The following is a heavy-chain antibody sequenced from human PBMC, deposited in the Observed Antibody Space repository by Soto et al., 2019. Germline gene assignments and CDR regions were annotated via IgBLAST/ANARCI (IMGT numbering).Heavy chain of an antibody. CDR2: IIPIFGTA. Sequence: QVQLVQSGAEVKKPGSSVKVSCKASGGTFSSYAISWVRQAPGQGLEWMGGIIPIFGTANYAQKSQGRVTITEDESTRTAYMELSRLRSEDTAVYYCAVLAYCGGDCYSGKDFDYWGQGTLVTVSS. CDR3: AVLAYCGGDCYSGKDFDY. D-gene: IGHD2-21*02. J-gene: IGHJ4*02. CDR1: GGTFSSYA. V-gene: IGHV1-69*12.